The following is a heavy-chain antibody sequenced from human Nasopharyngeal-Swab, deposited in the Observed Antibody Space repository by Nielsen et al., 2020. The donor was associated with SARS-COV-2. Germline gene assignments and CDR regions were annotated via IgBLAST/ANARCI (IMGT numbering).Heavy chain of an antibody. V-gene: IGHV3-48*02. CDR2: ISSSSTM. J-gene: IGHJ3*02. CDR3: ARAPPESYAFDI. Sequence: LKISCAASGFTFSSYSMNWVRQAPGKGLEWVSYISSSSTMYYADSVKGRFTISRDNAENSLCLQMNSLRDEDTAVYYCARAPPESYAFDIWGQGTMVTVSS. CDR1: GFTFSSYS.